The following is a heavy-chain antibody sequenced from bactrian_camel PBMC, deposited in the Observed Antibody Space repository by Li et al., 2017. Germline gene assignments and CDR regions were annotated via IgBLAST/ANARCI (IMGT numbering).Heavy chain of an antibody. CDR3: AADRGSCGDDWRRRWARYDH. CDR1: GDTYGRGY. D-gene: IGHD1*01. V-gene: IGHV3S40*01. Sequence: VQLVESGGGSVQPGGSLNLSCVITGDTYGRGYVGWFRQAPGKEREWVALTSIGGGASKYSDSVKGRFTISLDNAKATLYLQMNSLTPEDTGTYYCAADRGSCGDDWRRRWARYDHWGQGTQVTVS. CDR2: TSIGGGAS. J-gene: IGHJ4*01.